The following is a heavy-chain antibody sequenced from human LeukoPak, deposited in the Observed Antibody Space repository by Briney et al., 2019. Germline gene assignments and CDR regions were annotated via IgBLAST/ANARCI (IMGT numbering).Heavy chain of an antibody. J-gene: IGHJ4*02. CDR3: VRERYCSGGSCPDY. CDR1: GFTFSSYS. Sequence: GGSLRLSCAASGFTFSSYSMNWVRQAPGKGLEWVTNIKQDGSEKYYVDSVKGRFTISRDNAKNSLYLQMNSLRAEDTAVYYCVRERYCSGGSCPDYWGQGTLVTVSS. CDR2: IKQDGSEK. D-gene: IGHD2-15*01. V-gene: IGHV3-7*01.